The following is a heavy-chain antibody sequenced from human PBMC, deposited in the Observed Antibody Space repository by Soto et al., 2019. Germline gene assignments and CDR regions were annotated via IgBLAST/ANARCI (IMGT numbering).Heavy chain of an antibody. D-gene: IGHD1-26*01. CDR1: GFTFSDYE. CDR3: ARASGGSYYDYFDS. J-gene: IGHJ4*02. Sequence: GGSLRLSCAASGFTFSDYEMNWVRQAPGKGLEWVSYISHSGSTTYYADSVRGRCTISRDDAEKSVYLQMNSLRAEDSATYYCARASGGSYYDYFDSCGQGSLVTVSS. V-gene: IGHV3-48*03. CDR2: ISHSGSTT.